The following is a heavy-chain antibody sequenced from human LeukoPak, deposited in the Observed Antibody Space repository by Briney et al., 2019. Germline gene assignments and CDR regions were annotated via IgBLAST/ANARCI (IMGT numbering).Heavy chain of an antibody. J-gene: IGHJ4*02. D-gene: IGHD3-10*01. Sequence: SGGSLRLSCAASGFTFDDYAMHRVRQAPGKGLEWVSGISWNSGSIGYADSVKGRFTISRDNAKNSPYLQMNSLRAEDTALYYCAKDTNYYGSGSFDYWGQGTLVTVSS. CDR2: ISWNSGSI. CDR3: AKDTNYYGSGSFDY. CDR1: GFTFDDYA. V-gene: IGHV3-9*01.